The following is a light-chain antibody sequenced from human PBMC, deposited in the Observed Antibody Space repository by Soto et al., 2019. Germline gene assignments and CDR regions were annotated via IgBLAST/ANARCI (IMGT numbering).Light chain of an antibody. CDR2: DAS. J-gene: IGKJ3*01. V-gene: IGKV3-11*01. CDR3: QQRSNWPPIYT. Sequence: EIVLTQSPATLSLSPGERATLSCRASQSVSSYLAWYQQKPGQAPRLLIYDASNRATGIPARFSGSGSGTDFTITISSLEPEDFAVYYCQQRSNWPPIYTCGPGTKVDIK. CDR1: QSVSSY.